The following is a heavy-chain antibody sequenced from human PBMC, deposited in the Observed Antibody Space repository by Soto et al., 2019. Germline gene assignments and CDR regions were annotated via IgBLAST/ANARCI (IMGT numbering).Heavy chain of an antibody. CDR1: GFTFSTDA. CDR3: AKDPLCFGAPP. Sequence: GGSLRLSCAASGFTFSTDAMSWVRQAPGKGLEWVSTISGSGGNTYYADSVKGRFTISRDNSKNTLYLQMNSLRADDTAVYYCAKDPLCFGAPPWGRGPLVTSS. V-gene: IGHV3-23*01. D-gene: IGHD3-10*01. CDR2: ISGSGGNT. J-gene: IGHJ4*02.